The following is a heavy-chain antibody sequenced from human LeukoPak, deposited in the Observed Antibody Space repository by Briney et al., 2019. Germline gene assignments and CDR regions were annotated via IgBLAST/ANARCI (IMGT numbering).Heavy chain of an antibody. CDR3: ATSLLVGAILAFDM. Sequence: PGGSLRLSCAGSGFTFSSYSMNWVRQAPGKGLEWVSSISSSSSYIYYADSVKGRFTISRDNAKNSLYLQMNSLRAEDTAVYYCATSLLVGAILAFDMWGQGTMATVSS. D-gene: IGHD1-26*01. CDR2: ISSSSSYI. CDR1: GFTFSSYS. J-gene: IGHJ3*02. V-gene: IGHV3-21*01.